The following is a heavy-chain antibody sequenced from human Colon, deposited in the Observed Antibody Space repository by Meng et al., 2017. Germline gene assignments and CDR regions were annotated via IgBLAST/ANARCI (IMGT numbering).Heavy chain of an antibody. CDR3: ARDLTRDYFYGMDV. CDR2: TSYDASNK. V-gene: IGHV3-30*01. Sequence: QVQLVESGGGVVKPGRSLRLSCAASGFTLSNYAMHWVRQAPGKGLEWVAITSYDASNKFYADSVKGRFTISRDNSKNTLYLQMNSLRAEDTAIYYCARDLTRDYFYGMDVWGQGTLVTVSS. D-gene: IGHD4-17*01. J-gene: IGHJ6*02. CDR1: GFTLSNYA.